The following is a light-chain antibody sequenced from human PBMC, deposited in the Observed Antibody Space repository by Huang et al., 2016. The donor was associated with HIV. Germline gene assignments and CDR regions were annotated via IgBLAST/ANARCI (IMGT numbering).Light chain of an antibody. CDR2: SVS. J-gene: IGKJ2*01. Sequence: DIQMTQSPFFLSASVGDRVTFTCRASQSISSYLNWYQQKPGKAPELRIYSVSNVQSGAPSRFRGSVSGTDFTLTIVSLQPADFATYYCQQTYITPYTFGQGTKLEIK. CDR3: QQTYITPYT. V-gene: IGKV1-39*01. CDR1: QSISSY.